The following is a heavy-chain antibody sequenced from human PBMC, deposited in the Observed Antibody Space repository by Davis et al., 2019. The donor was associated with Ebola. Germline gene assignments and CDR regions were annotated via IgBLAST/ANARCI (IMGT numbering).Heavy chain of an antibody. J-gene: IGHJ4*02. CDR1: GFTFSTYG. Sequence: GGSLKISCAASGFTFSTYGMHWVRQAPGKGLEWVAVISNDGSTKDYADSVKGRFNISRDNSKKTVYLQINSLRAEDTAVYYCAKGPHSRRVIPAQYYFDYWGQGTLVAVSS. D-gene: IGHD2-2*01. CDR2: ISNDGSTK. CDR3: AKGPHSRRVIPAQYYFDY. V-gene: IGHV3-30*18.